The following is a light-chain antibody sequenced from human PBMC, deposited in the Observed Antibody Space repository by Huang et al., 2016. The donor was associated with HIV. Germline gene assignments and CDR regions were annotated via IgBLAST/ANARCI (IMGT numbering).Light chain of an antibody. Sequence: EIVMTQSPATLSVSPGERATLSCRASQSISSNLAWYQQKFGQAPRLLIYGASTRATGIPARCSGSGSGTEFTLTISSLQSEDFAVYYCQQYNDWPPEYTFGLGTKLEIK. V-gene: IGKV3-15*01. CDR2: GAS. CDR1: QSISSN. CDR3: QQYNDWPPEYT. J-gene: IGKJ2*01.